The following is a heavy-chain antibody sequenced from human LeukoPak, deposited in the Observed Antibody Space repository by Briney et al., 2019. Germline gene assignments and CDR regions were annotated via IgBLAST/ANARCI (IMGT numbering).Heavy chain of an antibody. J-gene: IGHJ6*03. Sequence: ASVKVSCKASGYTFTDYYMHWVQQAPGKGLEWMGRVDPEDGETIYAEKFQGRVTITADTSTDTAYMELSSLRSEDTAVYYCATHKAEDYYYYYMDVWGKGTTVTVSS. CDR3: ATHKAEDYYYYYMDV. D-gene: IGHD1-14*01. CDR2: VDPEDGET. CDR1: GYTFTDYY. V-gene: IGHV1-69-2*01.